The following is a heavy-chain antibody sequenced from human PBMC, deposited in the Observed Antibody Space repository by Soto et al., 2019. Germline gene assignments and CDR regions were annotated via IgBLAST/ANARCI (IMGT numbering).Heavy chain of an antibody. V-gene: IGHV3-7*01. CDR1: GLAFSTHW. CDR2: INQDGTAK. J-gene: IGHJ4*02. CDR3: ATRPDSAHYCVGVFEY. D-gene: IGHD2-15*01. Sequence: GGSLRLSCAASGLAFSTHWMTWVRQAPGKGLEWVANINQDGTAKYYMDSVRGRFTISRDNTRNSLFLQMNSLRADDTAPDYFATRPDSAHYCVGVFEYWRLGTMVAASS.